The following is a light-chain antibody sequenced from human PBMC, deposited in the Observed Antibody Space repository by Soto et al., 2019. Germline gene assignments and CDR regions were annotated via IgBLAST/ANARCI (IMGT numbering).Light chain of an antibody. J-gene: IGKJ2*01. CDR2: GAS. Sequence: EIVLTQSPGTLSLSPGERATLSCRASQSVSSSYFAWYQQKPGQTPRLLIYGASSRATGIPHRFSGSGSGTDFTLTISRLEPEEFAVYYCQQYDSSPYTFGQGTKLEIK. V-gene: IGKV3-20*01. CDR1: QSVSSSY. CDR3: QQYDSSPYT.